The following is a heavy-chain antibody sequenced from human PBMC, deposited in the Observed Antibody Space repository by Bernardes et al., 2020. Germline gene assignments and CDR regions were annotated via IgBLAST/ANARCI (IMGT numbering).Heavy chain of an antibody. CDR3: ARNHRVVDVLLWFRELLGIDY. J-gene: IGHJ4*02. Sequence: GSLRLSCAASGFTFSSYAMSWVRQAPGKGLEWVSAISGSGGSTYYADSVKGRFTISRDNSKNTLYLQMNSLRAEDTAVYYCARNHRVVDVLLWFRELLGIDYWGQGTLVTVSS. CDR1: GFTFSSYA. CDR2: ISGSGGST. D-gene: IGHD3-10*01. V-gene: IGHV3-23*01.